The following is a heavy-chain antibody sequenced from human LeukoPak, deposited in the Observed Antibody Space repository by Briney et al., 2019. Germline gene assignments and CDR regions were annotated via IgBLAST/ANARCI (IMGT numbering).Heavy chain of an antibody. CDR2: INPNSGGT. D-gene: IGHD6-6*01. Sequence: ASVKVSCKDSGYTFSGYYMHWVRQAPGQGLEWMGWINPNSGGTNYAQKFQGRVTMTRDTSISTAYMEMIRLRAADTAVYYCARVGRAFTARSSFFDYWGQGTLVTVSS. CDR1: GYTFSGYY. V-gene: IGHV1-2*02. CDR3: ARVGRAFTARSSFFDY. J-gene: IGHJ4*02.